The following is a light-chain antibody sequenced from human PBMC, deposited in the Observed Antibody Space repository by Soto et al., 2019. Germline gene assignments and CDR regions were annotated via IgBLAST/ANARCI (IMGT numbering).Light chain of an antibody. Sequence: EIVLTQSPGTLSLSPGERATLSCRASQSISSSYLAWYQQKPGQAPRLLIYGASSRATGIPDRFSGSGFGTDFTLTISSLEPEDFAVYYCQQRSNWPPWTFGQGTKVDIK. CDR2: GAS. CDR1: QSISSSY. CDR3: QQRSNWPPWT. V-gene: IGKV3D-20*02. J-gene: IGKJ1*01.